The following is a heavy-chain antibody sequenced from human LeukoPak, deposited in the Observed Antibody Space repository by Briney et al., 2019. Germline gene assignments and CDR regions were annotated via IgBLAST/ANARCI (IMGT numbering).Heavy chain of an antibody. Sequence: GGSLRLSCAASEFTFSSYSMNWVRQAPGKGLEWVSSISSSSSYIYYADSVKGRFTISRDNAKNSLYLQMNSLRAEDTAVYYCARERNDGASDYWGQGTLVTVSS. V-gene: IGHV3-21*01. CDR2: ISSSSSYI. J-gene: IGHJ4*02. D-gene: IGHD1-1*01. CDR3: ARERNDGASDY. CDR1: EFTFSSYS.